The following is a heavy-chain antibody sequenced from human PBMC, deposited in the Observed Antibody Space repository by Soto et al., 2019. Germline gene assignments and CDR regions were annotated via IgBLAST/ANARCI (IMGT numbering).Heavy chain of an antibody. D-gene: IGHD2-15*01. Sequence: ASVKVSCKASGYTFTSYGISWVRQAPGQGLEWMGWISAYNGNTNYAQKLQGRVTMTTDTSTSTAYMELRSLRSDDTAVYYCARGDCSGGSCYSFDYWGQGTLVTSPQ. CDR2: ISAYNGNT. V-gene: IGHV1-18*01. CDR3: ARGDCSGGSCYSFDY. CDR1: GYTFTSYG. J-gene: IGHJ4*02.